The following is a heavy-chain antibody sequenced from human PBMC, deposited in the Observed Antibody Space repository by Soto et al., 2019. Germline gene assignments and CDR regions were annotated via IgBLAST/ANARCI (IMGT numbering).Heavy chain of an antibody. CDR1: GGSIRSGGYY. CDR2: IYYSGNT. Sequence: SETLSLTCTVSGGSIRSGGYYWSWVRQNPRRGLEWIGNIYYSGNTYYNPSLKSRLTISVDTSKNQFSLSLSSVTAADTAVYYCARDRLMATAGTARHYFGLDVWGQGTTVTVSS. D-gene: IGHD5-18*01. V-gene: IGHV4-31*03. J-gene: IGHJ6*02. CDR3: ARDRLMATAGTARHYFGLDV.